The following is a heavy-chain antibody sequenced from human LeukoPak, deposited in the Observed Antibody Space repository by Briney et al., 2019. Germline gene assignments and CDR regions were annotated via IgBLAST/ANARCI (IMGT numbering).Heavy chain of an antibody. CDR3: ARASGRYYYDSSGYNY. CDR1: GYTFTGYY. CDR2: INPNSGGT. V-gene: IGHV1-2*02. J-gene: IGHJ4*02. D-gene: IGHD3-22*01. Sequence: PGASVKVSCKASGYTFTGYYMHWVRQAPGQGLEWMGWINPNSGGTNYAQKFQGRVTMTRDTSISTAYMELSRLRSDDTAVYCCARASGRYYYDSSGYNYWGQGTLVTVSS.